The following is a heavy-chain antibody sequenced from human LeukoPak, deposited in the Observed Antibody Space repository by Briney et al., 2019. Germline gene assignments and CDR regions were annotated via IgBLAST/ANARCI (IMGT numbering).Heavy chain of an antibody. CDR2: ISSSGDYI. Sequence: GGSLRLSCAASGFTFSGYSMNWVRQAPGKGLEWVSSISSSGDYIYYADSVKGRFTISRDNAKNSLYLQMNSLRAEDTAVYYCARVSWYYYDSSGNSGGWGQGTLVTVSS. D-gene: IGHD3-22*01. CDR1: GFTFSGYS. J-gene: IGHJ4*02. CDR3: ARVSWYYYDSSGNSGG. V-gene: IGHV3-21*04.